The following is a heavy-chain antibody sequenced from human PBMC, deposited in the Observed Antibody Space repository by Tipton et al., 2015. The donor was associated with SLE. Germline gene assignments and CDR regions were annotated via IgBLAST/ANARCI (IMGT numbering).Heavy chain of an antibody. V-gene: IGHV3-7*01. Sequence: PLRLSCAASGFTISSYWMSWVRQAPGKGLEWVANIKYDGSEKYYVDSVKDRFTISRDNAKNSLYLQMNSLRVEDTAVYYCASGRGPVYWGQGTLVTVSS. CDR1: GFTISSYW. CDR3: ASGRGPVY. CDR2: IKYDGSEK. J-gene: IGHJ4*02.